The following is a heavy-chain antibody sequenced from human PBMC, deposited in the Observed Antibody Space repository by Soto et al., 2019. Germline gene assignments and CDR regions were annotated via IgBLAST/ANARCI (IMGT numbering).Heavy chain of an antibody. V-gene: IGHV3-23*01. CDR1: GFTFSSYT. J-gene: IGHJ4*02. CDR3: AKRHTTVPTPANYFDY. CDR2: SVSSTGST. Sequence: GGSLRLSCAASGFTFSSYTMNWVRQAPGKGLEWISTSVSSTGSTFYAESVEGRFTISKDDSKNTLYLQMNSLRAEDTAVYYCAKRHTTVPTPANYFDYWGQGTLVTVSS. D-gene: IGHD1-1*01.